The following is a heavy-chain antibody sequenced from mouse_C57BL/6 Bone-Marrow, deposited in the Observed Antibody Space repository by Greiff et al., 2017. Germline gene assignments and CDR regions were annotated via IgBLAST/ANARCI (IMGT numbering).Heavy chain of an antibody. J-gene: IGHJ1*03. Sequence: QVQLQQSGAELAKPGASVKLSCKASGYTFTSYWMHWVKQRPGQGLEWIGYINPSSGYTKYNQKFKDKDTLTADKSSSTAYMQLSSLTYEDSAVYYCARPYYYGSRNWYCDVWGTGTTVTVSS. D-gene: IGHD1-1*01. CDR1: GYTFTSYW. CDR2: INPSSGYT. V-gene: IGHV1-7*01. CDR3: ARPYYYGSRNWYCDV.